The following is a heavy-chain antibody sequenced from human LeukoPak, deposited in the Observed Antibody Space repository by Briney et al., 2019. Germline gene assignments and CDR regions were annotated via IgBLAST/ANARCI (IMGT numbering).Heavy chain of an antibody. D-gene: IGHD1-7*01. CDR3: ARADWNYAKY. CDR2: INPNTGGT. J-gene: IGHJ4*02. Sequence: ASVKVSCKASGYTFTAYYIHWVRQAPGQGLEWMGWINPNTGGTNYAEKFQGKVTMTTDTSISTAYMDLSSLRSDDTAVYYCARADWNYAKYWGQGTLVTVSS. V-gene: IGHV1-2*02. CDR1: GYTFTAYY.